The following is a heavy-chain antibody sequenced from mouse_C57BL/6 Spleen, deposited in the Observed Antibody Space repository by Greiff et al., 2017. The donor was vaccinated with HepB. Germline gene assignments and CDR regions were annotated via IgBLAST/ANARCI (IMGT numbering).Heavy chain of an antibody. Sequence: EVQLVESGGGLVKPGGSLKLSCAASGFTFSSYAMSWVRQTPEKRLEWVATISDGGSYTYYPDNVKGRFTISRDNAKNNLYLQMSHLKSEDTAMYYCARSASDGYPFAYWGQGTLVTVSA. CDR2: ISDGGSYT. V-gene: IGHV5-4*01. CDR3: ARSASDGYPFAY. D-gene: IGHD2-3*01. CDR1: GFTFSSYA. J-gene: IGHJ3*01.